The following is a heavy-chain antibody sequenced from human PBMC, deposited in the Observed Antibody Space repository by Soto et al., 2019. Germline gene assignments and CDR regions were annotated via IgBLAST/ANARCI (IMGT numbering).Heavy chain of an antibody. CDR3: ARRKWLRLRYYYYMDV. J-gene: IGHJ6*03. V-gene: IGHV1-8*01. CDR1: GYTFTSYD. CDR2: MNPNSGNT. D-gene: IGHD5-12*01. Sequence: EASVKVSCKASGYTFTSYDINWVRQATGQGLEWMGWMNPNSGNTGYAQKFQGRVTMTRNTSISTAYMELSSLRSEDTAVYYCARRKWLRLRYYYYMDVWGKGTTVTVSS.